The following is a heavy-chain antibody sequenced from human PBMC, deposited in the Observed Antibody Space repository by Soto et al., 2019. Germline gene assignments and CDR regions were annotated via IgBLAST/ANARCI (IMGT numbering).Heavy chain of an antibody. D-gene: IGHD3-10*01. J-gene: IGHJ4*02. Sequence: QVQLVGSGGGVVQPGRSLRLSCAASGFTFSSYAMHWVRQAPGKGLEGVAVIAYEGSNKYYADSVKGQFTISRDNSQNTLYLQMNSLRAEDTAVYYCARDHRGYFGSGSYLDYWGQGTLVTVSS. CDR3: ARDHRGYFGSGSYLDY. CDR1: GFTFSSYA. V-gene: IGHV3-30-3*01. CDR2: IAYEGSNK.